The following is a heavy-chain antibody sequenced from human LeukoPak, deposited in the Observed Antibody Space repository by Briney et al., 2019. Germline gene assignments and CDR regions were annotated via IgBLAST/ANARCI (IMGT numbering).Heavy chain of an antibody. J-gene: IGHJ3*02. CDR2: IHYSGST. V-gene: IGHV4-59*01. CDR3: ARVREDAFDI. Sequence: SETLSLTCTVSGGSISSYYWSWIRQPPGKGLEWIGYIHYSGSTNYNPSLKSRVTISVDTSKNQFSLKLSSVTAADTAVYYCARVREDAFDIWGQGTMVTVSS. CDR1: GGSISSYY.